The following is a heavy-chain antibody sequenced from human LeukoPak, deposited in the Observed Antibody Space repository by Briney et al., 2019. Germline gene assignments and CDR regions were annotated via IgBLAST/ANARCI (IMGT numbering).Heavy chain of an antibody. CDR2: ISGGDGST. J-gene: IGHJ4*02. V-gene: IGHV3-23*01. D-gene: IGHD1-26*01. CDR1: GFTFASFA. CDR3: AKENSGTYLYYFDY. Sequence: GGSLRLSCGASGFTFASFAMSWVRQAPGKGLEWVSAISGGDGSTYYTDSVKGRFTISTDNSKNMLYLQMNSLRPEDTAVYYCAKENSGTYLYYFDYWGQGTLVTVSS.